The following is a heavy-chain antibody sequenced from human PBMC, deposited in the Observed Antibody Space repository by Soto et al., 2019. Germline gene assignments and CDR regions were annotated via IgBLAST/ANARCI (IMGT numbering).Heavy chain of an antibody. CDR1: GGSISKFY. V-gene: IGHV4-4*07. J-gene: IGHJ5*02. CDR2: VYATGTT. CDR3: VRDGSKSLRDWFAP. Sequence: PSETLSLTCNVSGGSISKFYWAWIRKTAGNGLEWMGRVYATGTTDYNPSLRGRVAMSVDISKKTFSLRLRSVTGADSGVYYCVRDGSKSLRDWFAPWGQGVLVTV.